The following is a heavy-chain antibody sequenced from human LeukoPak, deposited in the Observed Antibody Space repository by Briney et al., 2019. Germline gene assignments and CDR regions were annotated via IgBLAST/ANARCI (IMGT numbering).Heavy chain of an antibody. J-gene: IGHJ4*02. CDR2: ISYDGSNK. D-gene: IGHD1-26*01. V-gene: IGHV3-30*04. CDR3: AGNSGRSGY. Sequence: PGGSLRLSCAASGFTFSSYEMNWVRQAPGKGLEWVAVISYDGSNKYYADSVKGRFTISRDNSKNTLFLQTDSLRAEDTAVYYCAGNSGRSGYWGQGTLVTVSS. CDR1: GFTFSSYE.